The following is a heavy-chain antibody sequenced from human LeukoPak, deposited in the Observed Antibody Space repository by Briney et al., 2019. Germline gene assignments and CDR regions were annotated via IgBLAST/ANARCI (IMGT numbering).Heavy chain of an antibody. V-gene: IGHV3-7*01. CDR1: GFTFSTYW. Sequence: GGSLRLSCAASGFTFSTYWMNWVRQAPGGGLEWVANIKPDGSAEYYVDSVKGRFTISRDNVKNLVYLQLNSLRTEDTAVYYCSGRSGFSSIYWGQGTLVTVSS. D-gene: IGHD2-2*01. CDR2: IKPDGSAE. CDR3: SGRSGFSSIY. J-gene: IGHJ4*02.